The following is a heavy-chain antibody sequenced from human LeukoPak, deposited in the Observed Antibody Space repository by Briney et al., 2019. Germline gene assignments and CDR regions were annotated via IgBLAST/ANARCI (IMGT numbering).Heavy chain of an antibody. CDR1: GYTFTSYG. J-gene: IGHJ4*02. V-gene: IGHV1-18*01. CDR2: ISAYNGNT. CDR3: ARAVAVLRYFDWLFPCDY. Sequence: ASVKVSCKAFGYTFTSYGISWVRQAPGQGLEWMGWISAYNGNTNYAQKLQGRATMTTDTSTSTAYMELRSLRSDDTAVYYCARAVAVLRYFDWLFPCDYWGQGTLVTVSS. D-gene: IGHD3-9*01.